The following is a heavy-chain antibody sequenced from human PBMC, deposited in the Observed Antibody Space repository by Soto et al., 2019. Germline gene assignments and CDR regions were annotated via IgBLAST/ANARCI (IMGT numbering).Heavy chain of an antibody. CDR2: IYYSGST. V-gene: IGHV4-61*01. CDR3: ARDLSARSIAAAGTGGMDV. J-gene: IGHJ6*02. Sequence: SETLSLTCTVSGGSVSSGSYYWSWIRQPPGKGLEWIGYIYYSGSTNYNPSLKSRVTISVDTSKNQFSLKLSSVTAADTAVYYCARDLSARSIAAAGTGGMDVWGQGTTVTVSS. D-gene: IGHD6-13*01. CDR1: GGSVSSGSYY.